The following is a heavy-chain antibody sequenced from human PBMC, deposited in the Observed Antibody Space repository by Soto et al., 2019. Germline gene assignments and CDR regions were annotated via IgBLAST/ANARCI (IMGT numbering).Heavy chain of an antibody. CDR2: IHYSGGATYSP. V-gene: IGHV4-31*01. CDR3: ARVPTYYQDSLVHQPFKX. Sequence: SETLSLTCTVSGASIISAGYYWTWIRQHPGKGQELLGYIHYSGGATYSPSYNPSLNSLIAISLYTSKRLFSLKLTSVSAANTPVYYCARVPTYYQDSLVHQPFKXWGQATLVAGSX. D-gene: IGHD2-21*01. CDR1: GASIISAGYY. J-gene: IGHJ5*02.